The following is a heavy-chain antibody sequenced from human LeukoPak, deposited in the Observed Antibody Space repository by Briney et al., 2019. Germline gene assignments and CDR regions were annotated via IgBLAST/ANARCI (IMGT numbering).Heavy chain of an antibody. CDR2: INGRGDST. CDR1: GFSFSSYA. CDR3: AVPPSSGWVPYFQH. V-gene: IGHV3-23*01. J-gene: IGHJ1*01. D-gene: IGHD6-19*01. Sequence: PGGSLRLSCAASGFSFSSYAMSWVRQAPGKGLEWVPGINGRGDSTVYADSVKGRFTISRGNSKNTLYLQMNSLRAEDTAVYYCAVPPSSGWVPYFQHWGQGTLVTVSS.